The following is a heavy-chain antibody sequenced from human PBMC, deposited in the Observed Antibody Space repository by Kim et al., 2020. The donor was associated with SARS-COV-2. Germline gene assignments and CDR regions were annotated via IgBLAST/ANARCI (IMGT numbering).Heavy chain of an antibody. CDR3: ARGPPFGI. J-gene: IGHJ4*02. CDR2: INHSGST. Sequence: SETLSLTCAVYGGSFSGYYWSWIRQPPGKGLEWIGEINHSGSTNYNPSLKSRVTISVDTSKNQFSLKLSSVTAADTAVYYCARGPPFGIWGQGTLVTVSS. V-gene: IGHV4-34*01. D-gene: IGHD3-10*01. CDR1: GGSFSGYY.